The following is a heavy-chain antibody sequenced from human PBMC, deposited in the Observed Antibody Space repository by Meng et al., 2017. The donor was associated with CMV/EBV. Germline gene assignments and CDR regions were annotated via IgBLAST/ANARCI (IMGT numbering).Heavy chain of an antibody. D-gene: IGHD6-19*01. CDR2: IRYDGSNK. CDR1: GFTFSSYG. V-gene: IGHV3-30*02. J-gene: IGHJ6*02. Sequence: GGSLRLSCAASGFTFSSYGMHWVRQAPGKGLEWVAFIRYDGSNKYYADSVKGRFTISRDNSKNTLYLQMNSLRAEDTAVYYCARVDSGWTHYYGMDVWGQGTTVTVSS. CDR3: ARVDSGWTHYYGMDV.